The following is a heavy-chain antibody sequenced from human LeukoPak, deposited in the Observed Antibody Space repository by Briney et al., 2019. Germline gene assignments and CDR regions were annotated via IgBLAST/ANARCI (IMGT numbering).Heavy chain of an antibody. Sequence: GGSLRLSCAASGFTFSSYAMHWVRQAPGQGLEWVAFIRYDGNSRHYADSVKGRFTISRDNSKNTLYLQMNSLRAEDTAVCYCARGAWRWEMATSTFDYWGQGTLVTVSS. J-gene: IGHJ4*02. CDR1: GFTFSSYA. D-gene: IGHD5-24*01. V-gene: IGHV3-30*02. CDR2: IRYDGNSR. CDR3: ARGAWRWEMATSTFDY.